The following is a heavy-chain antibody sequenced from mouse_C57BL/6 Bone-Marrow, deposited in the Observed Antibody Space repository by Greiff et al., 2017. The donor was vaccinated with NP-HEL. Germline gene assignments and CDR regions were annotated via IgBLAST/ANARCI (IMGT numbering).Heavy chain of an antibody. Sequence: EVMLVESGGGLVQPGGSLSLSCAASGFTFTDYYMSWVRQPPGKALEWLGFIRNKANGYTTEYSASVKGRFTISRDNSQSILYLQMNALRAEDSATYYCARYHRWYFDVWGTGTTVTVSS. CDR2: IRNKANGYTT. V-gene: IGHV7-3*01. D-gene: IGHD2-14*01. J-gene: IGHJ1*03. CDR3: ARYHRWYFDV. CDR1: GFTFTDYY.